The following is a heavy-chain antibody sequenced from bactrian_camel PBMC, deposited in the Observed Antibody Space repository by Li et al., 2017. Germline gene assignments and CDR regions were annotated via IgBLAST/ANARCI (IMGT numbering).Heavy chain of an antibody. J-gene: IGHJ4*01. CDR3: AADPDVRCLGGAGRLRDSEYKY. Sequence: HVQLVESGGGSVQPGGALRLSCAYSGVISFISCMGWFRQAPGKAREGIAVIDSDGDTAYAESMKDRFTISVDNAKNTLYLQMNSLKPEDTATYYCAADPDVRCLGGAGRLRDSEYKYWGQGTQVTVS. CDR2: IDSDGDT. CDR1: GVISFISC. D-gene: IGHD5*01. V-gene: IGHV3S53*01.